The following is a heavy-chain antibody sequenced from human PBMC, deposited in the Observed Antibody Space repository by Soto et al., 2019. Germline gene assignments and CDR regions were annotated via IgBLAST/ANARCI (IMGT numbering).Heavy chain of an antibody. J-gene: IGHJ5*02. CDR2: IFYSGST. CDR1: DGSISGYY. D-gene: IGHD1-1*01. CDR3: ARARITTGRTRWFDP. V-gene: IGHV4-59*12. Sequence: SETLSLTCTVSDGSISGYYWGWIRQSPGEGLEWIGHIFYSGSTTYNPSLESRVTISTDTSKNQFSLKLTSVTAADTAVYYCARARITTGRTRWFDPWGQGTLVTVSS.